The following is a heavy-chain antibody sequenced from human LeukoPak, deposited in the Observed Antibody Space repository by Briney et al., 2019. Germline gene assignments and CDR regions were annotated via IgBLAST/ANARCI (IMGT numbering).Heavy chain of an antibody. J-gene: IGHJ4*02. CDR2: IHHSGST. CDR1: GASISRSYW. Sequence: SGTLSLTCAVSGASISRSYWWNWVRQAPGKGLEWIGQIHHSGSTNYDPSLKSRVTISVDKSTNQFSLKLTSVTAADTAAYFCATNVGKTFDHWSQGTLVTVSS. CDR3: ATNVGKTFDH. D-gene: IGHD7-27*01. V-gene: IGHV4-4*02.